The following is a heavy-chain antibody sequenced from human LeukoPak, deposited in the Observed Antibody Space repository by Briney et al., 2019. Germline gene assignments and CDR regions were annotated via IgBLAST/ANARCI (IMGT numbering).Heavy chain of an antibody. V-gene: IGHV3-33*06. CDR2: IWYDGSNK. CDR3: AKDRSPSSGGNFDY. D-gene: IGHD2-15*01. CDR1: GFTFSSYG. J-gene: IGHJ4*02. Sequence: GSLLLSCAASGFTFSSYGMHWVRQAPGKGLEWGAVIWYDGSNKYYADSVKGRFTISRDNSKNTLYLQMNSLRAEDTAVYYCAKDRSPSSGGNFDYWGQGTLVTVSS.